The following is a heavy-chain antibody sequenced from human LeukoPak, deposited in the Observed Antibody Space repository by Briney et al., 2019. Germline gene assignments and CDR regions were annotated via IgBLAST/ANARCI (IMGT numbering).Heavy chain of an antibody. D-gene: IGHD3-22*01. CDR1: GYPISSGYY. Sequence: SETLSLTCTVSGYPISSGYYWGWIRQPPGKGLEWIGSIYHSGSTYYNPSLKSRVTISVDTSKNQFSLKLSSVTAADTAVYYCARHYYDSSGPHYKYGMDVWGQGTTVTVSS. V-gene: IGHV4-38-2*02. CDR2: IYHSGST. J-gene: IGHJ6*02. CDR3: ARHYYDSSGPHYKYGMDV.